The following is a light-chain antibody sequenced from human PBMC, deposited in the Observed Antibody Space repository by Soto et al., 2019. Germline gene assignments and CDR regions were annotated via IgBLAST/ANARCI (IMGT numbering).Light chain of an antibody. Sequence: QAVVTQEPSQTVSPGGTVTLTCASSAGAVTSAYYTNWLQQKPGQAPRALIYSTSEKHSWTPARFSGSLLGGKAALTLSAAQPEGEADYYCLLYYGGAQVLFGGGTQLTVL. CDR2: STS. CDR3: LLYYGGAQVL. CDR1: AGAVTSAYY. J-gene: IGLJ2*01. V-gene: IGLV7-43*01.